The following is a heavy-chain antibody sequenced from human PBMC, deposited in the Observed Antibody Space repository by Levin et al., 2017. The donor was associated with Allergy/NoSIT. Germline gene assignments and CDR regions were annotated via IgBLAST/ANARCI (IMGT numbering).Heavy chain of an antibody. CDR1: GFIFSTYT. J-gene: IGHJ5*02. V-gene: IGHV3-21*01. Sequence: SGGSLRLSCAASGFIFSTYTMNWVRQAPGKGLEWVSSISSGNNYIYYADSVKGRFTISRDNAKNSLYLQMNSLRAEDTAVYYCARDFTILGGGPWGQGTLVTVSS. CDR3: ARDFTILGGGP. CDR2: ISSGNNYI. D-gene: IGHD3-3*01.